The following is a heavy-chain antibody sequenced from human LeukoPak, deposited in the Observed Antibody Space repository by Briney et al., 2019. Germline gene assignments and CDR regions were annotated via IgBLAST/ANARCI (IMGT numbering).Heavy chain of an antibody. CDR1: GASLTIYY. CDR2: YAXXTT. D-gene: IGHD7-27*01. Sequence: SETLSLTCSVSGASLTIYYWNWIRQPXGKXLEWIGRYAXXTTTHNPSLKXQFTMSIDTSKNQVSLKLTSVTAADTAVYYCATGDHSFDNWGQGTLVTVTP. CDR3: ATGDHSFDN. V-gene: IGHV4-4*07. J-gene: IGHJ4*02.